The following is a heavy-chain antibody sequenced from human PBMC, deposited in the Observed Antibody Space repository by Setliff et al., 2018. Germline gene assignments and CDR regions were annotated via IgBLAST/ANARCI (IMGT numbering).Heavy chain of an antibody. CDR1: EFTFSTFA. D-gene: IGHD2-15*01. CDR3: VCFSLRGCSGDTCYSGDDSFDM. CDR2: ISGNGGST. Sequence: PGGSLRLSCAASEFTFSTFAMNWVRQAPGKGREWVSAISGNGGSTYYTDSVKGRFTISRDNSKNILFLQMNSLRAEDTAVYYCVCFSLRGCSGDTCYSGDDSFDMWGQGTVVTVSS. J-gene: IGHJ3*02. V-gene: IGHV3-23*01.